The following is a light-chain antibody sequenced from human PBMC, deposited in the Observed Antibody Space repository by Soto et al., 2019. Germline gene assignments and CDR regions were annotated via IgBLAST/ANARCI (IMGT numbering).Light chain of an antibody. CDR1: QSISSG. CDR3: QQYNSYSNT. CDR2: KAS. J-gene: IGKJ2*01. Sequence: DIQMTQSPSTLSASVGDRVTITCRASQSISSGFAWYQQQPGQAPRLLIYKASSLERGVPSRLTDSGSGIKFTLTTAILQPDDFAAYCCQQYNSYSNTFGEGTELEIK. V-gene: IGKV1-5*03.